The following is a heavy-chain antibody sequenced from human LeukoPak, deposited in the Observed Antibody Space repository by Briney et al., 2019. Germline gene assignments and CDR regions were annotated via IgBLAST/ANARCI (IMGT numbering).Heavy chain of an antibody. CDR2: IWYDGSHE. D-gene: IGHD3/OR15-3a*01. J-gene: IGHJ3*02. CDR3: AREDFNDAFDI. CDR1: GFTFSSYG. Sequence: GGSLRLSCAASGFTFSSYGIHWVRQAPGKGLEWVAVIWYDGSHEYYADFVKGRFTISRDNFKNTVYLQMRSLRAEDTAVYYCAREDFNDAFDIWGQGTMVTVSS. V-gene: IGHV3-33*01.